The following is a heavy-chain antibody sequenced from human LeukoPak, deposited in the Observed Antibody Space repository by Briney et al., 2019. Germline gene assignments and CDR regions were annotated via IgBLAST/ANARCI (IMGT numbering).Heavy chain of an antibody. J-gene: IGHJ6*02. CDR2: ISAYNGNT. V-gene: IGHV1-18*01. D-gene: IGHD6-13*01. Sequence: GASVKVSCKASGYTFTSYAINWVRQAPGQGLEWMGWISAYNGNTNYAQKLQGRVTMTTDTSTSTAYMELRSLRSDDTAVYYCARVNSSSWYYRVYYYYGMDVWGQGTTVTVSS. CDR3: ARVNSSSWYYRVYYYYGMDV. CDR1: GYTFTSYA.